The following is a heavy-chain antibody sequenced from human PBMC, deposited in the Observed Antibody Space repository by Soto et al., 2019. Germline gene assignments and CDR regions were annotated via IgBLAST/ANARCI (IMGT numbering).Heavy chain of an antibody. CDR2: ISSRSSTI. Sequence: GGSLRLSCAASGFTFSDYYMSWIRQAPGKGLEWVSYISSRSSTIFYADSVKGRFTISRDNVKNSLYLQMNSLRAEDTAVYYCAREHYDSSGYVFDYWGQGTLVTVSS. CDR1: GFTFSDYY. J-gene: IGHJ4*02. CDR3: AREHYDSSGYVFDY. D-gene: IGHD3-22*01. V-gene: IGHV3-11*04.